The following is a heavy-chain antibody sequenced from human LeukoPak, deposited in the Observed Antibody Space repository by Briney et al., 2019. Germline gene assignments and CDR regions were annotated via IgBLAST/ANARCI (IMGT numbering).Heavy chain of an antibody. J-gene: IGHJ4*02. CDR2: INPSGGST. V-gene: IGHV1-46*01. D-gene: IGHD2-2*01. Sequence: ASVKVSCKASGYTFTSYYMHWVRHAPGQGLEWMGIINPSGGSTNYAQKFQGRVTMTWDMSTSTVYMELSSLRSEDTAVYYGARGPSHCSSTSCYALGIDYWGQGTLVTVSS. CDR3: ARGPSHCSSTSCYALGIDY. CDR1: GYTFTSYY.